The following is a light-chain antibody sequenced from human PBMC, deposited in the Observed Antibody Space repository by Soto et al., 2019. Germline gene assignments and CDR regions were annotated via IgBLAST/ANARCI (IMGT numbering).Light chain of an antibody. CDR3: QQYDNLLPIT. J-gene: IGKJ5*01. V-gene: IGKV1-33*01. CDR1: QDIAKN. Sequence: IQMTQSPSSLSASVGDRVTITCQASQDIAKNLNWYQQKPGKAPKLLIYDASSLQTGVPSRFSGIGSATHVTFTSSSLQSEDIATYYCQQYDNLLPITFGQGTRLEIK. CDR2: DAS.